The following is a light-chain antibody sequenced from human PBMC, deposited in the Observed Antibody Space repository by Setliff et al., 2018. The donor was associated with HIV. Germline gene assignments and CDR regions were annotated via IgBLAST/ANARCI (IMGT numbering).Light chain of an antibody. CDR2: DVS. V-gene: IGLV2-23*02. J-gene: IGLJ1*01. CDR1: SSDVGSYNL. CDR3: CSYAGSGTYV. Sequence: QSALTQPASVSGSPGQSITISCTGTSSDVGSYNLVSWYQQHPGKAPKLMIYDVSKRPSGVSNRFSGSKSGNTASLTISGLQAEDEADYYCCSYAGSGTYVFGTGTKSPS.